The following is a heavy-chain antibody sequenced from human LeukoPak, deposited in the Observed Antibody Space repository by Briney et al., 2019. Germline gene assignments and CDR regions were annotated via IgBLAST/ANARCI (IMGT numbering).Heavy chain of an antibody. J-gene: IGHJ4*02. CDR3: ASLVVVAAPHFDY. CDR1: GGFISSYY. V-gene: IGHV4-59*01. Sequence: SETLSLTCTVSGGFISSYYWSWIRQPPGKGLEWIGYIYYSGSTNYNPSLKSRVTISVDTSKNQFSLKLSSVTAADTAVYYCASLVVVAAPHFDYWGQGTLVTVSS. D-gene: IGHD2-15*01. CDR2: IYYSGST.